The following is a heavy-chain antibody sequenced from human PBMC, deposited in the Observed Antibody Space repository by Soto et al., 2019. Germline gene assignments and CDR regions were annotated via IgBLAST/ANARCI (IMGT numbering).Heavy chain of an antibody. CDR1: GFTFSGYW. D-gene: IGHD6-19*01. J-gene: IGHJ5*02. CDR3: ARDPGPRSASFRGLGWFDP. V-gene: IGHV3-7*03. Sequence: EMLLVESGGGLVQPGGSLRLSCVASGFTFSGYWMSWVRQAPGKGLEWVANINRDGSEEHYVDSVKGRFTISRDNAKKSGDLQMDSSRGGGSAVYYWARDPGPRSASFRGLGWFDPWGQGTLVTVSS. CDR2: INRDGSEE.